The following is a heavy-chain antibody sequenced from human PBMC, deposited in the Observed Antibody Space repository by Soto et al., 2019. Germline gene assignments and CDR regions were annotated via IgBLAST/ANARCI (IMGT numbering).Heavy chain of an antibody. CDR3: AKDRERIATRSIDY. Sequence: GGSLRLSCAASGFTFSSYAMSWVRQAPGKGLEWVPGISGSGVSTYYADSVKGRFTISRDNSKSTLYLQMNSLRAEDTAVYYCAKDRERIATRSIDYWGQGTLVTVSS. V-gene: IGHV3-23*01. J-gene: IGHJ4*02. CDR1: GFTFSSYA. CDR2: ISGSGVST. D-gene: IGHD6-6*01.